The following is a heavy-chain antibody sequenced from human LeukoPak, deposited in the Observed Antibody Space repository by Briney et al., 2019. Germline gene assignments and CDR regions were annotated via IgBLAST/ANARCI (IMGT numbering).Heavy chain of an antibody. J-gene: IGHJ6*03. Sequence: SETLSLTCTVSGGSISSGDYYWSWIRQPPGKGLEWNGEINHSGSTNYNPSLKSRVTISVDTSKNQFSLKLSSVTAADTAVYYCARHLYCSSTSCYRAQYYYYYMDVWGKGTTVTVSS. CDR2: INHSGST. V-gene: IGHV4-39*01. CDR1: GGSISSGDYY. D-gene: IGHD2-2*01. CDR3: ARHLYCSSTSCYRAQYYYYYMDV.